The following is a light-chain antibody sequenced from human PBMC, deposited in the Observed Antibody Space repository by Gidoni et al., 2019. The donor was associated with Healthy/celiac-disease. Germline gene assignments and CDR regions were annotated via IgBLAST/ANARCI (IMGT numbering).Light chain of an antibody. CDR1: QSVSSY. J-gene: IGKJ4*01. CDR2: DAF. CDR3: QQRSNWPT. Sequence: EIVLTQSPATLSLSPGERATLSCRASQSVSSYLAWYQQKPGQAPRLLIYDAFNKATGIPARFSGRGSGTDFTRTISSLEPEDFAVYYCQQRSNWPTFGGGTKVEIK. V-gene: IGKV3-11*01.